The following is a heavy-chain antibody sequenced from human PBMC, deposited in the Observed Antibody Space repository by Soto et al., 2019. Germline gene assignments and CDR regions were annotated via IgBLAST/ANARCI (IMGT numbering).Heavy chain of an antibody. D-gene: IGHD1-26*01. CDR1: GYTFTSYY. V-gene: IGHV1-46*01. J-gene: IGHJ3*02. Sequence: QVQLVQSGAEVKKPEASVKVSCKASGYTFTSYYMHWVRQAPGQGLEWMGIINPSGGSTSYAQKFQGRVTMTRDTSTSTVYMELSSLRSEDTAVYYCARGLVGATPPNAFDIWGQGTMVTVSS. CDR2: INPSGGST. CDR3: ARGLVGATPPNAFDI.